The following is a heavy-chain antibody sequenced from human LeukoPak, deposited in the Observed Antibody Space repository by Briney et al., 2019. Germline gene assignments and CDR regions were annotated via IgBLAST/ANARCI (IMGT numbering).Heavy chain of an antibody. D-gene: IGHD3-22*01. V-gene: IGHV1-69*04. Sequence: SVKVSCKASGGTFSSYAISWVRQAPGQGLEWMGRIIPILGIANYAQKFQGRVTITADKSTSTAYVELSSLRSEDTAVYYCARDRESRKSYDSSGNYFDYWGQGTLVTVSS. J-gene: IGHJ4*02. CDR2: IIPILGIA. CDR3: ARDRESRKSYDSSGNYFDY. CDR1: GGTFSSYA.